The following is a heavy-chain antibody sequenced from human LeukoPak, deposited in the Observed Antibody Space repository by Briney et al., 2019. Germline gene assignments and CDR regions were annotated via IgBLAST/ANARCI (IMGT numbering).Heavy chain of an antibody. CDR3: ARDLYSGDCPDY. CDR2: IDSAGSRT. D-gene: IGHD1-26*01. J-gene: IGHJ4*02. CDR1: GFTFSSYW. Sequence: GGSLRLSCAASGFTFSSYWMRWVRPAPGKGLVWVSRIDSAGSRTSYADSVKGRFTISRDNAKNTLYLQMNSLRAEDTAVYYCARDLYSGDCPDYWGQGTQVTVSS. V-gene: IGHV3-74*01.